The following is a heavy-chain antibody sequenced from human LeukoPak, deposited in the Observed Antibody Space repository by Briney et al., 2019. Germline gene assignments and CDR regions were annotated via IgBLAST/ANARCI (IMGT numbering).Heavy chain of an antibody. J-gene: IGHJ4*02. CDR3: ARVSGSYYFDY. Sequence: GGSLRLSCAASGFTFSSYSMTWVRQAPGKGLEWVSYISGSSSPIYHADSVKGRVTISRDNAKDSLYLQMTSLRDEDTAVYYCARVSGSYYFDYWGQGTLVTVSP. CDR2: ISGSSSPI. D-gene: IGHD3-10*01. CDR1: GFTFSSYS. V-gene: IGHV3-48*02.